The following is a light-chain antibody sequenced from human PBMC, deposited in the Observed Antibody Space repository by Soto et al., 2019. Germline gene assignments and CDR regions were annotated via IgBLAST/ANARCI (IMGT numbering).Light chain of an antibody. V-gene: IGKV4-1*01. J-gene: IGKJ4*01. CDR2: WAS. CDR3: QQYSRSPFT. CDR1: QSILYSSNNKNY. Sequence: DIVMTQSPDSLAVSLGERAAINCKSSQSILYSSNNKNYLAWYQQKPGQPPKLLIHWASTRESGVPDRFSGSGSGTDFPLTISSLQAEDVAVYYGQQYSRSPFTFGGGTKVEIK.